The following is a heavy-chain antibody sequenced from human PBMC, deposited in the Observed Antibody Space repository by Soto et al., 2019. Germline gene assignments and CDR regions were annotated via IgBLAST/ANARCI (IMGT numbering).Heavy chain of an antibody. D-gene: IGHD3-10*01. CDR1: GDSLGYSRYY. CDR3: ARHSGSGSYSAPAH. Sequence: SDTLSLTCSVSGDSLGYSRYYWAWIRQPPGRGLEWIGTIYYTGSTLYNPSLKSRLTISVDTSKNQFSLQLTSVTAADTAVYFCARHSGSGSYSAPAHWGQGTLVTVSS. V-gene: IGHV4-39*01. CDR2: IYYTGST. J-gene: IGHJ1*01.